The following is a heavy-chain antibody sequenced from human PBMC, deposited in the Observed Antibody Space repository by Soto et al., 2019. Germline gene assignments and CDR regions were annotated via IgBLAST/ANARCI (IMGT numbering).Heavy chain of an antibody. Sequence: ASVKVSCKASGYTFTGYYMHWVRQAPGQGLEWMGWINPNSGGTNYAQKFQGWITMTRDTSISTAYMELSRLRSDDTAVYYCAKGIAAAGTKYYYGMDVWGQGTTVTVSS. CDR1: GYTFTGYY. V-gene: IGHV1-2*04. J-gene: IGHJ6*02. CDR2: INPNSGGT. CDR3: AKGIAAAGTKYYYGMDV. D-gene: IGHD6-13*01.